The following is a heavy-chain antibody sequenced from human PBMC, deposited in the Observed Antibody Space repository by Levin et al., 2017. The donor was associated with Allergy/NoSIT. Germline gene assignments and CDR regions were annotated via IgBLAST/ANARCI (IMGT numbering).Heavy chain of an antibody. CDR1: GYTFTSYG. CDR3: ARGHYYDSSGYPEAFDI. CDR2: ISAYNGNT. J-gene: IGHJ3*02. D-gene: IGHD3-22*01. V-gene: IGHV1-18*01. Sequence: ASVKVSCKASGYTFTSYGISWVRQAPGQGLEWMGWISAYNGNTNYAQKLQGRVTMTTDTSTSTAYMELRSLRSDDTAVYYCARGHYYDSSGYPEAFDIWGQGTMVTVSS.